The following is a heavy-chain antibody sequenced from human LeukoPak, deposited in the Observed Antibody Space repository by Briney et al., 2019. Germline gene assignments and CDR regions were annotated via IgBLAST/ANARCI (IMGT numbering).Heavy chain of an antibody. J-gene: IGHJ6*02. CDR2: INTSGATT. V-gene: IGHV1-46*01. D-gene: IGHD6-19*01. CDR3: ARGLESSGWYGMDV. Sequence: ASVKVSCKTSGYTSSRYYIHWVRQAPGQGLEWMGIINTSGATTRYGQKFKGRVTATRDTSTSTVYMEMSSLNSEDTAVYYCARGLESSGWYGMDVWGQGTTIIVSS. CDR1: GYTSSRYY.